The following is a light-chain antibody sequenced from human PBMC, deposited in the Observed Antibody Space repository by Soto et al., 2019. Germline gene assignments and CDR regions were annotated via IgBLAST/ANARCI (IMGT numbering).Light chain of an antibody. V-gene: IGKV1-16*02. CDR3: QHYYDYPFT. J-gene: IGKJ4*01. CDR2: DAS. Sequence: EILMTQSPSSLSASVGDRVTITCRASQGVSHSVAWFQQKPGKAPTSLIYDASSLQSGVPSKFSGGGSGTDFTLTISSLQPEDSATYYCQHYYDYPFTFGGGTKVEIK. CDR1: QGVSHS.